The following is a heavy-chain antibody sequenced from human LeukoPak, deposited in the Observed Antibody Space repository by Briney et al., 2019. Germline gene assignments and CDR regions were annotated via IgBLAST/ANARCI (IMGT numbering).Heavy chain of an antibody. CDR3: SRGPWVGPNDY. J-gene: IGHJ4*02. V-gene: IGHV3-64*02. Sequence: GGSLRLSCTASGFTFSTSAMRWVRQAPGKGLEYISAISDTGSSTYYAESVEGRFTTSRDNSKNTLYLQMGSLRPADMAMYYCSRGPWVGPNDYWGQGTLVTVSS. D-gene: IGHD1-26*01. CDR1: GFTFSTSA. CDR2: ISDTGSST.